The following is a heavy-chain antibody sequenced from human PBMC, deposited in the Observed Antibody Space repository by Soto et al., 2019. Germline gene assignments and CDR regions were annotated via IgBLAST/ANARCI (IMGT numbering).Heavy chain of an antibody. D-gene: IGHD6-13*01. J-gene: IGHJ5*02. Sequence: EVQLLESGGGLVQPGGSLRLSCAASGFTFSSYAMTWVRQAPGKGLEWVSAISGGGDSTYYADSVKGRFTISRDNSQKKLYIQMNSLRAEDTALYYCAKDVGSSPYNGVDPWGQGTLVTVSS. V-gene: IGHV3-23*01. CDR1: GFTFSSYA. CDR2: ISGGGDST. CDR3: AKDVGSSPYNGVDP.